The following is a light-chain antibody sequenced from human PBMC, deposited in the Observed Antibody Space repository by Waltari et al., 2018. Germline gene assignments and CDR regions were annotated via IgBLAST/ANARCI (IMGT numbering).Light chain of an antibody. CDR2: GKN. J-gene: IGLJ2*01. CDR3: NSRDSSGNHVV. Sequence: SSELTQDPAVSVALGQTVRITCQGDSLRSYYASWYQQKPGQAPVLVIYGKNNRPSGIPDRFSGSSSGTTASLTITGAQAEDEAEYYCNSRDSSGNHVVFGGGTKLTVL. CDR1: SLRSYY. V-gene: IGLV3-19*01.